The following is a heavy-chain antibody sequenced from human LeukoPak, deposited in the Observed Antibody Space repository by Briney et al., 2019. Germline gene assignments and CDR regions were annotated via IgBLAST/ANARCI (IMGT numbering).Heavy chain of an antibody. CDR2: MYSSGGT. V-gene: IGHV4-61*01. CDR1: GGSVSSGSFH. J-gene: IGHJ4*02. D-gene: IGHD6-6*01. Sequence: SETLSLTCTVSGGSVSSGSFHWSWIRQPPGKGLEWIGNMYSSGGTKYNPSLKSRVTISLDASKNQYSLRLSSVTAADTAVHYCARVDSSYFDCWGQGTLVTVSS. CDR3: ARVDSSYFDC.